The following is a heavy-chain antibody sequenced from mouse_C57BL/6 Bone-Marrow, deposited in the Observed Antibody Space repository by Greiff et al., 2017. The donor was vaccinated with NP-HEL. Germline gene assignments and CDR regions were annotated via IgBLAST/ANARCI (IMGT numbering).Heavy chain of an antibody. V-gene: IGHV14-2*01. CDR2: IDPEDGET. CDR3: ACYGNDY. Sequence: EVQLQQSGAELVKPGASVKLSCTASGFNINGYSMPWVNQRPEQGLEWIGRIDPEDGETNYPPKFQGRATITADTSSNKAYLQLSSLTSEDTTVYYYACYGNDYWGQGTTLTVSS. J-gene: IGHJ2*01. D-gene: IGHD2-1*01. CDR1: GFNINGYS.